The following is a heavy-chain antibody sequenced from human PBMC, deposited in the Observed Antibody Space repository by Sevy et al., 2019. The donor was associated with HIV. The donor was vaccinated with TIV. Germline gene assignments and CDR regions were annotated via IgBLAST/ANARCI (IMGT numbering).Heavy chain of an antibody. J-gene: IGHJ4*02. CDR3: ASVRPCGGDCYFFDS. D-gene: IGHD2-21*02. CDR2: IIPRVAIS. V-gene: IGHV1-69*10. CDR1: GGSLRNYG. Sequence: ASVKVSCMASGGSLRNYGMNWVRQAPGQGLEWMGGIIPRVAISNYAQKFQGRATIAADESTSTMYLEVRSLRSEDTAVYFCASVRPCGGDCYFFDSWGQGTLVTVSS.